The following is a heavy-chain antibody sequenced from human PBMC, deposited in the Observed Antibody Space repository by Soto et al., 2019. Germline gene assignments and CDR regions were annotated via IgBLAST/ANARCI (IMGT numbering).Heavy chain of an antibody. D-gene: IGHD3-22*01. CDR3: ARDGRRWDLYDSSGYYFQH. CDR1: GFTFSSYG. V-gene: IGHV3-48*02. CDR2: ISSSSSTI. J-gene: IGHJ1*01. Sequence: PGGSLRLSCAASGFTFSSYGMNWVRQAPGKGLEWVSYISSSSSTIYYADSVKGRLTITRDNAKNSLYLQMNSLRDEDTAVYYCARDGRRWDLYDSSGYYFQHWGQGTLVTVSS.